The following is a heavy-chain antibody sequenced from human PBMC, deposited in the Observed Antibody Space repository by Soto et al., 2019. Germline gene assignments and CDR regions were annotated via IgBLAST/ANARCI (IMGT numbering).Heavy chain of an antibody. Sequence: GGSLRLSCAASGFTFSSYGMHWVRQAPGKGLEWVAVISYDGSNKYYADSVKGRFTISRDNSKNTLYLQMNSLRAEDTAVYYCARETGDYEYYYYYMDVWGKGTTVTVSS. J-gene: IGHJ6*03. V-gene: IGHV3-30*03. CDR2: ISYDGSNK. D-gene: IGHD4-17*01. CDR1: GFTFSSYG. CDR3: ARETGDYEYYYYYMDV.